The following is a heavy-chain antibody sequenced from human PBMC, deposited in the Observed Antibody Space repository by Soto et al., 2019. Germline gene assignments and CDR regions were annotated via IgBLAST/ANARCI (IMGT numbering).Heavy chain of an antibody. CDR3: ARATTDFWSGSRNLYYYYYGMDV. CDR2: IYYSGST. CDR1: GGSISSGGYY. D-gene: IGHD3-3*01. J-gene: IGHJ6*02. Sequence: SETLSLTCTVSGGSISSGGYYWSWIRQHPGKGPEWIGYIYYSGSTYYNPSLKSRVTISVDTSKNQFSLKLSSVTAADTAVYYCARATTDFWSGSRNLYYYYYGMDVWGQGTTVTVSS. V-gene: IGHV4-31*03.